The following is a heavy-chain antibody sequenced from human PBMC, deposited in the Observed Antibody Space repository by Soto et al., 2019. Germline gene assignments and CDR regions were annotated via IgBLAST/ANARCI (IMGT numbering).Heavy chain of an antibody. V-gene: IGHV3-43*01. D-gene: IGHD4-17*01. CDR2: ISWDGGST. Sequence: PGGSLRLSCAASGFTFDDYTMHWVRQAPGKGLEWVSLISWDGGSTYYADSVKGRFTISRDNSKNSLYLQMNSLRTEDTALYYCAKDQGSVTSYYYYYGMDAWGQGTTVTVSS. CDR3: AKDQGSVTSYYYYYGMDA. CDR1: GFTFDDYT. J-gene: IGHJ6*02.